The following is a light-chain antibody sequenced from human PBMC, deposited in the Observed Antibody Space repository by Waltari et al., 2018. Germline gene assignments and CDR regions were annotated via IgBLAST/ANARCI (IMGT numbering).Light chain of an antibody. J-gene: IGKJ1*01. V-gene: IGKV1-5*03. CDR2: KAS. Sequence: DIQTTQSPSTLSASVGDRVTITCRASQSIDSWLAWYQQEPGKAPKLLIYKASTLESGVPSRFSCSGSGTEFTLTINSLQPDDFATYYFQQYTAFLRTFGQGTKVEIK. CDR1: QSIDSW. CDR3: QQYTAFLRT.